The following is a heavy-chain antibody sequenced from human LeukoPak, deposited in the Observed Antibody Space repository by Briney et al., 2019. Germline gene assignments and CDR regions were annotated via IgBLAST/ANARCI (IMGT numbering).Heavy chain of an antibody. J-gene: IGHJ6*02. CDR2: ISHSGST. V-gene: IGHV4-34*01. CDR3: ARDNWNYGSSMDV. CDR1: GGSFSDYF. D-gene: IGHD1-7*01. Sequence: KPSETLSLTCAVYGGSFSDYFWSWIRQPPGKGLEWIGEISHSGSTTYNPSLRSRVTISGDTSKKQFSLKLSSVTAADTAVYYCARDNWNYGSSMDVWGQGTTVTVSS.